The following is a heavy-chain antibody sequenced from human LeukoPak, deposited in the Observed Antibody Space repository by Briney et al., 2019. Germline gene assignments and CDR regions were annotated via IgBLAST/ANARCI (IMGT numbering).Heavy chain of an antibody. V-gene: IGHV1-8*01. Sequence: GASVKVSCKASGYTFTSYDINWVRQATGQGLEWMGWMNPNSGNTGYAQKFQGRVTMTRNTSISTAYMELSSLRYEDTAVYYCARRMAGIYYYYYGMDVWGQGTTVTVSS. CDR1: GYTFTSYD. CDR2: MNPNSGNT. CDR3: ARRMAGIYYYYYGMDV. J-gene: IGHJ6*02. D-gene: IGHD1-14*01.